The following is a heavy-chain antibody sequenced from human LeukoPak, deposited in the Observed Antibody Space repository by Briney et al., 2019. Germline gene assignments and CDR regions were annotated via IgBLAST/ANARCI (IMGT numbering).Heavy chain of an antibody. CDR2: ISGSGGST. V-gene: IGHV3-23*01. D-gene: IGHD5-12*01. Sequence: GGSLRLSCAASGFTFSSYAMSWVRQAPGKGLEWVSVISGSGGSTYYADSVKGRFTISRDNSKNTLYLQMNSLRAEDTAVYYCAKDRVVATPPRTSGMDVWGQGTTVTVSS. CDR1: GFTFSSYA. CDR3: AKDRVVATPPRTSGMDV. J-gene: IGHJ6*02.